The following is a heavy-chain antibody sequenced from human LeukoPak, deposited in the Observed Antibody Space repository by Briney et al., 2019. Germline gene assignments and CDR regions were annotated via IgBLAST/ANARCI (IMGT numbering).Heavy chain of an antibody. V-gene: IGHV4-4*07. CDR2: MYSNGKT. CDR3: ARDRPDGYRHGHYYYYMDV. CDR1: GGSISNYY. J-gene: IGHJ6*03. D-gene: IGHD5-18*01. Sequence: SETLSLTCTVSGGSISNYYWSWLRQPAGKGLEWIGRMYSNGKTNKNPSLQSRLTMSLDTSTNQFSLKLTSVTAADTAIYYCARDRPDGYRHGHYYYYMDVWGKGTTVTVS.